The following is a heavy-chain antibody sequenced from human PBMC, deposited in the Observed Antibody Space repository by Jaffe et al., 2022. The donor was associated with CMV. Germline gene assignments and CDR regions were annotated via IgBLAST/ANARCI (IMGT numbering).Heavy chain of an antibody. CDR1: GFTFSSYS. V-gene: IGHV3-21*01. Sequence: EVQLVESGGGLVKPGGSLRLSCAASGFTFSSYSMNWVRQAPGKGLEWVSSISSSSSYIYYADSVKGRFTISRDNAKNSLYLQMNSLRAEDTAVYYCAPERDYYDSSGYYYFDYWGQGTLVTVSS. CDR2: ISSSSSYI. D-gene: IGHD3-22*01. CDR3: APERDYYDSSGYYYFDY. J-gene: IGHJ4*02.